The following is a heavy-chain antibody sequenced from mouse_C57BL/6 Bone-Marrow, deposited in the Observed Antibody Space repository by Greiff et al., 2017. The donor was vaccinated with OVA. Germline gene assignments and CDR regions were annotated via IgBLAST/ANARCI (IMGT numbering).Heavy chain of an antibody. Sequence: EVQLQQSGSELVKPGASVKLSCTASGFTIKDYYMHWVKQRTEQGLEWIGRIDPEDGETNYAPKFQGKATITADTSSNTAYLQLSSLTSEDTAVYYCARSETTQAFYYFDYWGQGTTLTVSS. D-gene: IGHD3-2*02. CDR1: GFTIKDYY. J-gene: IGHJ2*01. CDR3: ARSETTQAFYYFDY. V-gene: IGHV14-2*01. CDR2: IDPEDGET.